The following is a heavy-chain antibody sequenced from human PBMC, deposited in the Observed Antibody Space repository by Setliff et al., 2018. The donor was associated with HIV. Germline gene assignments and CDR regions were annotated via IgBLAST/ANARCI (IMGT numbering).Heavy chain of an antibody. CDR3: AKTFRLRGYSYGYTAFDY. J-gene: IGHJ4*02. V-gene: IGHV3-9*01. D-gene: IGHD5-18*01. Sequence: GGSLRLSCAASGFTFDHYAMHWVRQAPGKGLEWVSGISWNSGSIGYADSVKGRFTISRDNAKNSLYLQMNSLRAEDTALYYCAKTFRLRGYSYGYTAFDYWGQGTLVTSPQ. CDR2: ISWNSGSI. CDR1: GFTFDHYA.